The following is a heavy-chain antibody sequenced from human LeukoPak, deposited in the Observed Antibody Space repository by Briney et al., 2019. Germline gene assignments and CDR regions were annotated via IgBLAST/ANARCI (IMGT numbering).Heavy chain of an antibody. D-gene: IGHD3-16*01. CDR2: IYYSGST. Sequence: SETLSLTCTVSGGSISSSSYYWGWIRQPPGKGLEWIGGIYYSGSTYYNPSLKSRVTMSVDTSKNQFSLKLSSVTAADTAVYYCAREGSRMFGYYYYMDVWGKGTTVTVSS. CDR1: GGSISSSSYY. J-gene: IGHJ6*03. V-gene: IGHV4-39*07. CDR3: AREGSRMFGYYYYMDV.